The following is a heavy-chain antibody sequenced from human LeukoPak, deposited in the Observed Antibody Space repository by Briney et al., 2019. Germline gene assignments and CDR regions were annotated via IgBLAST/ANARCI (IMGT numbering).Heavy chain of an antibody. Sequence: PSETPSLTCTVSGGSISSSSYYWGWIHQPPGKGLEWIGSIYYSGSTYYNPSLKSRVTISVDTSKNQFSLKLSSVTAADTAVYYCARHEEQLVSPFDYWGQGTLVTVSS. CDR3: ARHEEQLVSPFDY. CDR2: IYYSGST. J-gene: IGHJ4*02. V-gene: IGHV4-39*01. CDR1: GGSISSSSYY. D-gene: IGHD6-6*01.